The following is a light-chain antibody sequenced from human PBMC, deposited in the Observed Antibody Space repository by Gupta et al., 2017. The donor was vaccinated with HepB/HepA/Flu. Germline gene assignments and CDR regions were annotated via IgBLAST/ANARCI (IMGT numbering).Light chain of an antibody. CDR2: DAS. CDR3: QQYEDLPIFT. CDR1: QDINNY. Sequence: IQMTQSPSSLSASVGDRVSITSQARQDINNYLNWYQQKQGKAPTLLISDASHLEAGVPSLFSGSGCATHVSFPISGRQQEDVATYYCQQYEDLPIFTFGQGTKVEIK. V-gene: IGKV1-33*01. J-gene: IGKJ3*01.